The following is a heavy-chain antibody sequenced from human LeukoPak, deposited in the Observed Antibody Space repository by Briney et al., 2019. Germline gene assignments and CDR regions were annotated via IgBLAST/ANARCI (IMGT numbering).Heavy chain of an antibody. D-gene: IGHD1-7*01. J-gene: IGHJ3*02. CDR3: AKRGITLDAFDI. CDR1: GFTFATYA. Sequence: GGSLRLSCAASGFTFATYAMSWVRQAPGKGLEWVSAISGSGGSTYYADPVEGRFTISRDNSKNTLYLQMNSLRAEDTAVYYCAKRGITLDAFDIWGQGTMVTVS. CDR2: ISGSGGST. V-gene: IGHV3-23*01.